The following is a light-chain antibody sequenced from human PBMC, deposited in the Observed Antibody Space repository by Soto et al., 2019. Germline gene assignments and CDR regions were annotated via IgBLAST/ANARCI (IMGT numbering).Light chain of an antibody. J-gene: IGKJ1*01. V-gene: IGKV1-39*01. CDR3: QQSYTTPPT. Sequence: DIQMTQSPSSLSASVGDRVTITCRASQTISTXLNWYQQKPGNAPKLLIYAASSLQSGVPSRFSGSGSGTDFTLTISSLQPEDFATYYCQQSYTTPPTFGQGTKVEIK. CDR1: QTISTX. CDR2: AAS.